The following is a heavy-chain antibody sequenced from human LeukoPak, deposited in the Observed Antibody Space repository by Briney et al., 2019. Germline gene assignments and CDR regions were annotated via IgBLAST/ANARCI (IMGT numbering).Heavy chain of an antibody. CDR3: ARGFGYYYDSSGYSSDY. CDR2: MNPNSGNT. J-gene: IGHJ4*02. Sequence: ASVKVSCKASGYTFTSYDINWVRQATGQGLEWMGWMNPNSGNTGYAQKFQGRVTMTRNTSISTAYMELSSLRSEDTAVYYCARGFGYYYDSSGYSSDYWGQGTLVTVSS. V-gene: IGHV1-8*01. D-gene: IGHD3-22*01. CDR1: GYTFTSYD.